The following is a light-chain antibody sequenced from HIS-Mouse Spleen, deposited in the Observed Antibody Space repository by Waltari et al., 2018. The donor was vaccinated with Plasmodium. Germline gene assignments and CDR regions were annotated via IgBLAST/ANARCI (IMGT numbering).Light chain of an antibody. Sequence: SYELTQPPSVSVSPGQTARITCSGDALPKKYAYWYQQKSGQAPVLVTYEDSKRPPGIPGRFSGASSGTMATLTISGAQVEDEADYYCYSTDSSGNHRVFGGGTKLTVL. CDR2: EDS. CDR1: ALPKKY. CDR3: YSTDSSGNHRV. V-gene: IGLV3-10*01. J-gene: IGLJ3*02.